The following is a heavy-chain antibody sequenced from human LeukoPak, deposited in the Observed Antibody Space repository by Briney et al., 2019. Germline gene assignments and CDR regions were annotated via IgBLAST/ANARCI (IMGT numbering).Heavy chain of an antibody. CDR1: GYTFTSYG. D-gene: IGHD1-26*01. CDR2: ISAYNGNT. V-gene: IGHV1-18*01. Sequence: ASVKVSCKASGYTFTSYGISWVRQAPGQGLEWMGWISAYNGNTNYAQKLQGRVTMTTDTSTSTAYMELRSLRSDDTAVYYCAKTGGSYCYYYYGMDVWGQGTTVTVSS. CDR3: AKTGGSYCYYYYGMDV. J-gene: IGHJ6*02.